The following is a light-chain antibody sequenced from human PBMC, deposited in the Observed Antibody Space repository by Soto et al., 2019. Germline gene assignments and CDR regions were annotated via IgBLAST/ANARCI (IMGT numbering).Light chain of an antibody. CDR3: QQRSNWPA. V-gene: IGKV3-11*01. CDR1: RSGSSD. J-gene: IGKJ4*01. Sequence: TVLTQSSATLSLSRGERATLSSRASRSGSSDLAWYQQKAGQAPRLLIYDAPSRATGIPARFSGSGSGTDFTLSISSLEPEDFAVYDCQQRSNWPAFGGGTKVDIK. CDR2: DAP.